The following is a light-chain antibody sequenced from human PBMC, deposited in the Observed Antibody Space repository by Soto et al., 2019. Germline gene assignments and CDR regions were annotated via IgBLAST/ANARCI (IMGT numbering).Light chain of an antibody. V-gene: IGKV3-20*01. CDR1: QSVSSSY. Sequence: EIVLTQSPGTLSLSPGERATLSCRASQSVSSSYLAWYQQKPGQAPRLLIYGASSRATGIPDRFSGSGSGTDFTLTISRLEREDFAVYYCQQYGSSRVTFGGGTKVEIK. CDR2: GAS. CDR3: QQYGSSRVT. J-gene: IGKJ4*01.